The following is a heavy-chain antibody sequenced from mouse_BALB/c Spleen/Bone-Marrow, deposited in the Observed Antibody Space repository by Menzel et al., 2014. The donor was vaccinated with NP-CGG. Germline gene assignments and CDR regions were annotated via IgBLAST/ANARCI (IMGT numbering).Heavy chain of an antibody. CDR1: GYSFTSYY. CDR3: ARRGNWGYAMDY. V-gene: IGHV1-66*01. Sequence: VQGVESGPELVKPGASVKISCEASGYSFTSYYIHWVKQRPGQGLEWIGWIFPGSGNIKYNEKFKGEATLTADTSSSTAYMRLSSLTSEDPAVYFCARRGNWGYAMDYWGQGTSVTVSS. J-gene: IGHJ4*01. CDR2: IFPGSGNI. D-gene: IGHD2-1*01.